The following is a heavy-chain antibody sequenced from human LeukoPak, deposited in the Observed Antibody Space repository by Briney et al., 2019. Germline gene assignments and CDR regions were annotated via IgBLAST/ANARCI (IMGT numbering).Heavy chain of an antibody. Sequence: GGSLRLSCAASGFIFSSYSMSWVRQAPGKGLEWVSVITGSGGNTYYADSVKGRFTISRDNAKNSLYLQMNSLRVEDTAFYYCAKDNRRHYTSGPNPDSLHWGQGALVTVSS. CDR2: ITGSGGNT. CDR3: AKDNRRHYTSGPNPDSLH. D-gene: IGHD6-19*01. V-gene: IGHV3-23*01. J-gene: IGHJ4*02. CDR1: GFIFSSYS.